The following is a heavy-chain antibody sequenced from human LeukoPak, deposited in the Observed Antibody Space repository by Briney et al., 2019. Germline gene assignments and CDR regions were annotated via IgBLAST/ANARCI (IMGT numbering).Heavy chain of an antibody. CDR3: ARGTFYYGDNYNTRAFGQPFDS. J-gene: IGHJ4*02. D-gene: IGHD4/OR15-4a*01. Sequence: SGTSLRLSCAASGFTFTSYALHWVRQAPGKGLDWLSDISYDGTDKKYADSVRGRFTISRDNSKNTLYLQINSLRAEDTAIYYCARGTFYYGDNYNTRAFGQPFDSWGQGTLVTVSS. V-gene: IGHV3-30*04. CDR1: GFTFTSYA. CDR2: ISYDGTDK.